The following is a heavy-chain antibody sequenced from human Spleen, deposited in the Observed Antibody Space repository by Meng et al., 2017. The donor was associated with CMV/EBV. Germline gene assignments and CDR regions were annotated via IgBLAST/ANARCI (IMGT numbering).Heavy chain of an antibody. D-gene: IGHD2-2*02. CDR3: AKDKSPLLYPQGDAFDI. Sequence: GGSLRLSCAASGFTFSSYAMSWVRQAPGKGLEWVSAISGSGSIGYADSVKGRFTISRDNAKNSLYLQMNSLRAEDTALYYCAKDKSPLLYPQGDAFDIWGQGTMVTVSS. CDR1: GFTFSSYA. V-gene: IGHV3-9*01. CDR2: ISGSGSI. J-gene: IGHJ3*02.